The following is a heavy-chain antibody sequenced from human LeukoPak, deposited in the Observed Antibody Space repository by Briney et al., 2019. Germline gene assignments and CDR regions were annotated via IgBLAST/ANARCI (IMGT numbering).Heavy chain of an antibody. J-gene: IGHJ4*02. D-gene: IGHD3-22*01. V-gene: IGHV1-69*13. Sequence: ASVNVSCKASGGTFSSYAISWVRQAPGQGLEWMGGIIPIFGTANYAQKFQGRVTITADESTSTAYMELSSLRSEDTAVYYCARTSSTYYYDSSGYEYFDYWGQGTLVTVSS. CDR2: IIPIFGTA. CDR1: GGTFSSYA. CDR3: ARTSSTYYYDSSGYEYFDY.